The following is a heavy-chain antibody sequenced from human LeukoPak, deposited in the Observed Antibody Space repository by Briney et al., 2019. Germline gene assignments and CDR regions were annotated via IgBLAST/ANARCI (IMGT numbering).Heavy chain of an antibody. J-gene: IGHJ4*02. CDR1: GGTFSSYA. Sequence: SVKVSCKASGGTFSSYAISWVRQAPGQGLEWMGRIIPIFGIANYAQKFQGRVTITADKSTSTAYMELSSLRSEDTAVYYCAREARDSGGSNYFDYWGQGTLVTASS. D-gene: IGHD2-15*01. V-gene: IGHV1-69*04. CDR2: IIPIFGIA. CDR3: AREARDSGGSNYFDY.